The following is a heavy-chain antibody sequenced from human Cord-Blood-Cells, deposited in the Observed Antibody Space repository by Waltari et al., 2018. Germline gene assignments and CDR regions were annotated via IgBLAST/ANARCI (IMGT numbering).Heavy chain of an antibody. J-gene: IGHJ4*02. CDR3: ERGFYSSSWSTYFDF. CDR1: GGSISRDY. CDR2: RYTSRSA. V-gene: IGHV4-4*07. Sequence: QVQLQESGPGLVKPSETLALTCTVTGGSISRDYWSGIRQADGKGLEGVGLRYTSRSANCEPPLRCRVTVPVATSKNRFSLKLSSVTAADTAVYYFERGFYSSSWSTYFDFWGQGTLVTVSS. D-gene: IGHD6-13*01.